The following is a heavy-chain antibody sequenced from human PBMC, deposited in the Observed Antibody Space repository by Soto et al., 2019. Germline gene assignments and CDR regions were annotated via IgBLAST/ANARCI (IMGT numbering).Heavy chain of an antibody. Sequence: EVQLLESGGGLVQPGGSLRLSCTASGFTFSSHAMTWVRQAPGKGLEWVSGLSDSGISIYYADSVKDRLTISRDNSKNTLYLQIHTLRAEDTAVYYCAKVSGSWDAGFFDLWGQGTLVTVSS. J-gene: IGHJ4*02. CDR3: AKVSGSWDAGFFDL. CDR2: LSDSGISI. V-gene: IGHV3-23*01. D-gene: IGHD6-13*01. CDR1: GFTFSSHA.